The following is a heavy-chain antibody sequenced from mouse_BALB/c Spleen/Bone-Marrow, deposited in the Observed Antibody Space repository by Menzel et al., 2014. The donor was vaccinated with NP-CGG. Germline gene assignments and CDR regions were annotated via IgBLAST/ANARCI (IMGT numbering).Heavy chain of an antibody. CDR1: GYTFTDTW. CDR2: INPSTGYA. V-gene: IGHV1-7*01. Sequence: VQLQQSGPEQAKPGASVKMSCKASGYTFTDTWIHWIKQRPGQGLEWIGYINPSTGYAEYNQNFKDKATLTVDKSSSTAYMQLSSLTSEDSAVYYCARDYWGQGTTLTVSS. J-gene: IGHJ2*01. CDR3: ARDY.